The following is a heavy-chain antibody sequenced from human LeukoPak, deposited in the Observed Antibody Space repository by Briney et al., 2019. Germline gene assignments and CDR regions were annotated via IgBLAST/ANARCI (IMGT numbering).Heavy chain of an antibody. CDR1: GGSFSGYY. V-gene: IGHV4-59*08. CDR2: IYYSGST. CDR3: ARQEDTYYDFWSGYLNAFDI. D-gene: IGHD3-3*01. J-gene: IGHJ3*02. Sequence: SETLSLTCAVYGGSFSGYYWGWIRQPPGKGLEWIGYIYYSGSTNYNPSLKSRVTISVDTSKNQFSLKLSSVTAADTAVYYCARQEDTYYDFWSGYLNAFDIWGQGTMVTVSS.